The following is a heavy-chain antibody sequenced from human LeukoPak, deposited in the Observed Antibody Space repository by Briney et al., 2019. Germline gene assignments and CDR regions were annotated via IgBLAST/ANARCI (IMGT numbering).Heavy chain of an antibody. CDR1: GFTFSSYA. J-gene: IGHJ3*02. CDR3: AKDIFSHYYGSGSYMGAGYAFDI. CDR2: ISGSGGST. D-gene: IGHD3-10*01. Sequence: GGSLRLSCAASGFTFSSYAMSWVRQAPGKGLEWVSAISGSGGSTYYADSVEGRFTISRDNSKNTLYLQMNSLRAEDTAVYYCAKDIFSHYYGSGSYMGAGYAFDIWGQGTMVTVSS. V-gene: IGHV3-23*01.